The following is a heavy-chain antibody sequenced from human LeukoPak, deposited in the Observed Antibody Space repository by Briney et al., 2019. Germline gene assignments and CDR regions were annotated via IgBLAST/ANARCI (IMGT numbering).Heavy chain of an antibody. V-gene: IGHV3-30*18. Sequence: GGSLRLSCAASGFTFSSYGMHWVRQAPGRGLEWVAVISYDGSNKYYADSVKGRFIISRDNSKNTLYLQMNSLRAEDTAVYYCAKDRGYQKYYYYGMDVWGKGTTVTVSS. J-gene: IGHJ6*04. D-gene: IGHD2-2*01. CDR2: ISYDGSNK. CDR1: GFTFSSYG. CDR3: AKDRGYQKYYYYGMDV.